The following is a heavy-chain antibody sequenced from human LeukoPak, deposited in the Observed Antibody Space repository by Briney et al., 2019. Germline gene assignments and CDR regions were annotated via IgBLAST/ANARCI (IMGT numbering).Heavy chain of an antibody. Sequence: TGGSLRLSCAASGFTFTGYAMSWVRRAPGQGLEWVSAFSGSGGSTYYADSVKGRFTISRDNSKNTLYLQMNSLRAEDTAVYYCAKHPSRSIVVVPAAIDYWGQGTLVTVSS. CDR2: FSGSGGST. D-gene: IGHD2-2*01. V-gene: IGHV3-23*01. CDR1: GFTFTGYA. CDR3: AKHPSRSIVVVPAAIDY. J-gene: IGHJ4*02.